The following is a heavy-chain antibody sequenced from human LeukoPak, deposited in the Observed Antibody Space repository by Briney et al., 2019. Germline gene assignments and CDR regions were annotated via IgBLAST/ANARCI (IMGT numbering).Heavy chain of an antibody. CDR1: GGSFSGYY. Sequence: SETLSLTCAVYGGSFSGYYWSWIRQPPGKGLEWIGEINHSGSTNYNPSLKSRVTISVDTSKNQFSLKLSSVTAADTAVYYCARKWGARIAARGLPNWFDPWGQGTLVTVPS. J-gene: IGHJ5*02. CDR3: ARKWGARIAARGLPNWFDP. CDR2: INHSGST. D-gene: IGHD6-6*01. V-gene: IGHV4-34*01.